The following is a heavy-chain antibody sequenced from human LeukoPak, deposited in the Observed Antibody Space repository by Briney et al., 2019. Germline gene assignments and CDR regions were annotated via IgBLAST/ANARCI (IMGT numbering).Heavy chain of an antibody. CDR1: GFTFLIYW. J-gene: IGHJ4*02. Sequence: PGGSLRLPCAASGFTFLIYWMSGVGQARGKGLGGVANIKQDGSEKYSVDSVKGRFTISRDNAKNSLYLQMNSLRAEDTAVYYCARDPTPRAVAGAVVDYWGQGTLVTVSS. D-gene: IGHD6-19*01. CDR3: ARDPTPRAVAGAVVDY. V-gene: IGHV3-7*03. CDR2: IKQDGSEK.